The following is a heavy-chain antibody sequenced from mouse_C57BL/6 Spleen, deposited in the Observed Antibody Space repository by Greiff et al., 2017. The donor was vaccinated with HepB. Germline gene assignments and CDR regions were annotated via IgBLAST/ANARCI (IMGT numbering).Heavy chain of an antibody. J-gene: IGHJ2*01. D-gene: IGHD2-4*01. CDR3: ARSYDYDCLDY. Sequence: EVQLVESGPELVKPGASVKISCKASGYSFTGYYMHWVKQSSEKSLEWIGEINPSTGGTSYNQKFKVKATLTVDKSSSTAYMQLKSLTSEDSAVYSCARSYDYDCLDYGGQGTTLTVSS. CDR1: GYSFTGYY. V-gene: IGHV1-43*01. CDR2: INPSTGGT.